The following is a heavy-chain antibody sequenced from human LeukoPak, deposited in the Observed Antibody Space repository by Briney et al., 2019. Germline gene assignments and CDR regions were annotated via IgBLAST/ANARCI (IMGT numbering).Heavy chain of an antibody. CDR1: GYTFTSYA. D-gene: IGHD6-19*01. J-gene: IGHJ4*02. CDR2: INTNTGNP. V-gene: IGHV7-4-1*02. Sequence: ASVKVSCKASGYTFTSYAMNWVRQAPGQGLEWMGWINTNTGNPTYAQGFTGRFVFSLDTSVSTAYLQISSLKAEDTAVYYCARHNPGIAVAGYDYWGQGTLVTVSS. CDR3: ARHNPGIAVAGYDY.